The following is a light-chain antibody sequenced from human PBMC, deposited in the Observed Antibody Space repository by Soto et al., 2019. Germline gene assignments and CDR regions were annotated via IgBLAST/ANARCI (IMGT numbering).Light chain of an antibody. CDR1: QSISSW. CDR3: QKYKSDSQYT. Sequence: DIQMTQSPSTLSASVGDRVTITCRASQSISSWLAWYQQKPGKAPKLLIYDASSLESGVPSRFSGSGSGTEFTLTISSLQPDDFATYYCQKYKSDSQYTFGQGTKREIK. J-gene: IGKJ2*01. CDR2: DAS. V-gene: IGKV1-5*01.